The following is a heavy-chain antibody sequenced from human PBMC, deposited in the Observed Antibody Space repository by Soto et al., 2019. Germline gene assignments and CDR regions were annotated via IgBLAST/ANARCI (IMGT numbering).Heavy chain of an antibody. D-gene: IGHD1-20*01. J-gene: IGHJ4*02. CDR2: IYYSGST. CDR1: GGSISSYY. CDR3: ARVGDYKWNYFDD. Sequence: SETLSLTCTVSGGSISSYYWSWIRQPPGKGLEWIGYIYYSGSTNYNPSLKSRVTISVDTSKNQFSLKLSSVTAADTAVYYCARVGDYKWNYFDDWGQGTLVTVSS. V-gene: IGHV4-59*01.